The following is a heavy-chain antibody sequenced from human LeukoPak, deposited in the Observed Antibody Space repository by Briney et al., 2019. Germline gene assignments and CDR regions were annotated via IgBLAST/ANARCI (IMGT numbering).Heavy chain of an antibody. CDR3: ARHGGASPLDS. Sequence: TSDTLSLTCTVSGGSINIRNYYRGWIRQPLGKGLDWIGSVYYSGTTYYNPSLKSRVTISVDTSKNRFSLKLNSVTAADSAVYYCARHGGASPLDSWAQGTLVTVSS. J-gene: IGHJ4*02. V-gene: IGHV4-39*01. D-gene: IGHD2-15*01. CDR2: VYYSGTT. CDR1: GGSINIRNYY.